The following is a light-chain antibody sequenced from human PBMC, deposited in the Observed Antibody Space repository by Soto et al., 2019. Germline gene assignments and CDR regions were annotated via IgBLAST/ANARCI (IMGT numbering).Light chain of an antibody. J-gene: IGKJ2*01. Sequence: SQMTQSPSSLSASVGDRVTITCLASQSISSYLNWYQQKPGKAPKLLIYAASSLQSGVPSRFSGSGSGTDFTLTISSLQHEDFATYYCQQSYSTLYTFGQGTKVDIK. CDR1: QSISSY. CDR3: QQSYSTLYT. CDR2: AAS. V-gene: IGKV1-39*01.